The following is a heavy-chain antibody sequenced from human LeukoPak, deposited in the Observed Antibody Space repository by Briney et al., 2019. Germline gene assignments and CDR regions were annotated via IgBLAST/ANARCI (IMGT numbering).Heavy chain of an antibody. V-gene: IGHV3-21*01. J-gene: IGHJ4*02. D-gene: IGHD3-3*01. CDR2: ISSSSSYI. CDR3: AREAGVSEWLLRFDY. CDR1: GFTFSSYS. Sequence: GGSLRLSCAASGFTFSSYSMNWVRQAPGKGLEWVSSISSSSSYIYYADSVKGRFTISGDNAKNSLYLQMNSLRAEDTAVYYCAREAGVSEWLLRFDYWGQGTLVTVSS.